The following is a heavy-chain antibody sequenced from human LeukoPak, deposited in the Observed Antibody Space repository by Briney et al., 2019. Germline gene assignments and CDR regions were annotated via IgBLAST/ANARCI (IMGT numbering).Heavy chain of an antibody. CDR3: ASFGRNNWFDP. J-gene: IGHJ5*02. V-gene: IGHV3-74*01. CDR2: INSDGSST. CDR1: GFTFSSYW. D-gene: IGHD3-10*01. Sequence: GSLRLSCAASGFTFSSYWMHWVRQAPGKGLVWVSRINSDGSSTSYADSVKGRFTISRDNAKNTLYLQMNSLRAEDTAVYYCASFGRNNWFDPWGQGTLVTVSS.